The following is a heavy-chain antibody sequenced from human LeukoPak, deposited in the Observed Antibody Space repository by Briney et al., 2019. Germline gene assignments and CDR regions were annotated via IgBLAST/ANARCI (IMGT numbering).Heavy chain of an antibody. CDR2: INSDESST. CDR3: ASRYSYYAMDV. CDR1: GFTLSSYW. Sequence: GGSLRLSCAASGFTLSSYWMHWVRQAPGKGLGWVSRINSDESSTSYADSVKGRFTISRDNAKNTLYLQMNSLRVEDTAVYYCASRYSYYAMDVWGKGTTVTVSS. V-gene: IGHV3-74*01. J-gene: IGHJ6*04.